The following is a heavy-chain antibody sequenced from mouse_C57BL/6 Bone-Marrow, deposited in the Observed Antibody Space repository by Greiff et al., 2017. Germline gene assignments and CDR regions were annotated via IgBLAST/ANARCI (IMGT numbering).Heavy chain of an antibody. CDR1: DSEVFPIAY. J-gene: IGHJ1*03. Sequence: VQLQQSGSELRSPGSSVKLSCKDFDSEVFPIAYMSWVRQKPGHGFEWIGGILPSIGRTIYGEKFEDKATLDADTLSNTAYLELNSLTSEDSAIYCCARGGGYYNWYFDVWGTGTTFTVSS. CDR2: ILPSIGRT. V-gene: IGHV15-2*01. CDR3: ARGGGYYNWYFDV. D-gene: IGHD2-3*01.